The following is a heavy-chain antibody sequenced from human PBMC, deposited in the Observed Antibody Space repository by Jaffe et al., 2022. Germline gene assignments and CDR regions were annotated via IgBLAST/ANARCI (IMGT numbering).Heavy chain of an antibody. V-gene: IGHV3-30*02. CDR2: IRYDGSNK. CDR1: GFTFSSYG. Sequence: QVQLVESGGGVVQPGGSLRLSCAASGFTFSSYGMHWVRQAPGKGLEWVAFIRYDGSNKYYADSVKGRFTISRDNSKNTLYLQMNSLRAEDTAVYYCAKGGYYGQDAFDIWGQGTMVTVSS. J-gene: IGHJ3*02. D-gene: IGHD1-26*01. CDR3: AKGGYYGQDAFDI.